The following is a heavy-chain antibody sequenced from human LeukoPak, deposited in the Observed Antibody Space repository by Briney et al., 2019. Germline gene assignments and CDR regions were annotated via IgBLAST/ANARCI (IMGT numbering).Heavy chain of an antibody. Sequence: GGSPRLSCAASGFTFSRYWMTWVRQAPGKGLEWVANLRPDGSDKYYADSVKGRFTISRDNAKNSLYLQMNGLRADDTAIYYCARDAYDDASESWGQGTLVTVSS. CDR1: GFTFSRYW. CDR3: ARDAYDDASES. CDR2: LRPDGSDK. J-gene: IGHJ5*02. V-gene: IGHV3-7*01. D-gene: IGHD3-3*01.